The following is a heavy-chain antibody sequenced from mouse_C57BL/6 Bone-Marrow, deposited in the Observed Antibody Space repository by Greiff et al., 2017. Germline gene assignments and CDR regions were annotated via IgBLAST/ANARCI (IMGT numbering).Heavy chain of an antibody. V-gene: IGHV5-15*01. Sequence: EVQGVESGGGLVQPGGSLKLSCAASGFTFSDYGMAWVRQAPRKGPEWVAFISNLAYSIYYADTVTCRFTITSENAKNTLYLEMSSLRSEDTAMYYCARRYYRDYAMDYWGQGTSVTVSS. J-gene: IGHJ4*01. CDR2: ISNLAYSI. D-gene: IGHD2-1*01. CDR1: GFTFSDYG. CDR3: ARRYYRDYAMDY.